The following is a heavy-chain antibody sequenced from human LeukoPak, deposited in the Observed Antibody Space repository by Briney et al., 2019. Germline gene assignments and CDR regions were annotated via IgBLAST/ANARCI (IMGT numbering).Heavy chain of an antibody. CDR1: GGSFSGYY. CDR3: AAARHRDRSTPRNYYYYYMDV. J-gene: IGHJ6*03. Sequence: SETLSLTCAAYGGSFSGYYWSWIRQPPGKGLEWIGEINHSGSTNYNPSLKSRVTISVDTSKNQFSLKLSSVTAADTAVYYCAAARHRDRSTPRNYYYYYMDVWGKGTTVTVSS. D-gene: IGHD6-6*01. CDR2: INHSGST. V-gene: IGHV4-34*01.